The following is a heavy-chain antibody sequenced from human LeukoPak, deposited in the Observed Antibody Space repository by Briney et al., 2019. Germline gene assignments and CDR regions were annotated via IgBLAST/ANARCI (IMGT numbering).Heavy chain of an antibody. CDR3: ARLPPHCGGDCYPDY. CDR1: GGSISSYY. Sequence: SETLSLTCTVSGGSISSYYWSWIRHPPGKGRGGIGFIYYSGSTNYNPSLKSRVTISVDTSKNQFSLKLSSVTAADTAVYYCARLPPHCGGDCYPDYWGQGTLVTVSS. J-gene: IGHJ4*02. D-gene: IGHD2-21*02. V-gene: IGHV4-59*08. CDR2: IYYSGST.